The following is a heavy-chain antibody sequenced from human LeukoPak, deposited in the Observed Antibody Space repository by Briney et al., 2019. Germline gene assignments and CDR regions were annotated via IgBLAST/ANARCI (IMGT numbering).Heavy chain of an antibody. CDR2: INHSGST. CDR3: AREGGPYRPLDY. J-gene: IGHJ4*02. Sequence: SETLSLTCAVYGGSLSGYYWSWIRQPPGKGLEWIGEINHSGSTNYNPSLKSRVAISVDKSENHISLKLTSVTAADTVVYYCAREGGPYRPLDYSGQGTLVTVAS. V-gene: IGHV4-34*01. CDR1: GGSLSGYY.